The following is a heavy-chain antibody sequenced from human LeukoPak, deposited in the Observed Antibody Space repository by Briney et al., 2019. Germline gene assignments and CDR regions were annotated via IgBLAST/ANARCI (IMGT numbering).Heavy chain of an antibody. Sequence: PSETLSLTCTVSGGSLSSYYWSWIRQPPGKGLEWIGYIYYSGSTNYNPSLKSRVTISVDTSKNQFSLKLSSVTAADTAVYYCARHATYYYGMDVWGQGTTVTVSS. V-gene: IGHV4-59*08. CDR3: ARHATYYYGMDV. CDR1: GGSLSSYY. J-gene: IGHJ6*02. CDR2: IYYSGST.